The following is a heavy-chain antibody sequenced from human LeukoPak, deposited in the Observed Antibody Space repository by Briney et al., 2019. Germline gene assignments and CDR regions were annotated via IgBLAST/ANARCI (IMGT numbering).Heavy chain of an antibody. Sequence: KPSETLSLTCAVYGGSFSGYYWSWIRQPPGKGLEWIGEINHSGSTNYNPSLKSRVTISVDTSKNQFSLKLCSVTAADTAVYYCARRSTVPAANFDYWGQGTLVTVSS. V-gene: IGHV4-34*01. CDR2: INHSGST. CDR3: ARRSTVPAANFDY. J-gene: IGHJ4*02. CDR1: GGSFSGYY. D-gene: IGHD2-2*01.